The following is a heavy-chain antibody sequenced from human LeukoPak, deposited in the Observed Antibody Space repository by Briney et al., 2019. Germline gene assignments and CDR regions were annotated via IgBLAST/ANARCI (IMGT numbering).Heavy chain of an antibody. D-gene: IGHD1-26*01. J-gene: IGHJ4*02. CDR2: ISSSGST. CDR1: GDSISSGDYY. Sequence: SETLSLTCTVSGDSISSGDYYWSWIRQPAGKGLEWIGRISSSGSTNYNPSLKSRVTISVDTSKNQFSLKLSSVTAADTAVYYCARETYHSGSYYCDYWGQGTLVTVSS. V-gene: IGHV4-61*02. CDR3: ARETYHSGSYYCDY.